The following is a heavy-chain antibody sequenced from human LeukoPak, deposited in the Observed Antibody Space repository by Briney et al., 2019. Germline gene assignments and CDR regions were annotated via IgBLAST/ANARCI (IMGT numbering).Heavy chain of an antibody. D-gene: IGHD6-19*01. CDR1: GFTFGDYL. CDR3: SRGSGWLSVY. V-gene: IGHV3-49*03. J-gene: IGHJ4*02. Sequence: GRSLRLSCTASGFTFGDYLMSWFRQAPGKGLEWIGFISGGTTEYAASVKGRFTISRDDSTTIAYLQMNSLTTEDTAVYYCSRGSGWLSVYWGQGTLVTVSS. CDR2: ISGGTT.